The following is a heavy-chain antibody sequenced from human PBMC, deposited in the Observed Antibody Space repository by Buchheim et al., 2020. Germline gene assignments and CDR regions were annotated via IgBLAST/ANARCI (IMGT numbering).Heavy chain of an antibody. CDR3: ARGRGFYFPFY. J-gene: IGHJ4*02. V-gene: IGHV1-8*01. CDR1: GYSFTSFD. D-gene: IGHD2/OR15-2a*01. CDR2: INTATGDT. Sequence: QVRLVQSGAEVKKPGASVKVSCKASGYSFTSFDINWVRQATGQGLEWMGGINTATGDTAYAQKFPGRVTLTRDTPITTAYLELGALTSADTAVYYCARGRGFYFPFYWGQGTL.